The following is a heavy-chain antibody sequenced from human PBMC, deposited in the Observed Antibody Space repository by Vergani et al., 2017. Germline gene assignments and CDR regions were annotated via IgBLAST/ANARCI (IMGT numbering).Heavy chain of an antibody. CDR1: GFTFGDYA. J-gene: IGHJ4*02. CDR3: TPYDSSGYYSSRFDY. Sequence: EVQLVESGGGLVQPGRSLRLSCTASGFTFGDYAMSWVHQAPGKGLEWVGFIRSKAYGGTTEYAASVKGRFTISRDDSKSIAYLQMNSLKTEDTAVYYCTPYDSSGYYSSRFDYWGQGTLVTVSS. CDR2: IRSKAYGGTT. V-gene: IGHV3-49*04. D-gene: IGHD3-22*01.